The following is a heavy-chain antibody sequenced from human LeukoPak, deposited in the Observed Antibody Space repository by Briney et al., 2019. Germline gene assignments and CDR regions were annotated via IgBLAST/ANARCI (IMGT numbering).Heavy chain of an antibody. J-gene: IGHJ4*02. D-gene: IGHD3-3*01. Sequence: SQTLSLTCTVSGGSISSGSYYWSWIRQPAGKGLEWIGRIYTSGSTNYNPSLKSRVTISVDTSKNQFSLKLSSVTAADTAVYYCARDRMDFWSGTLFDYWGQGTLVTVSS. V-gene: IGHV4-61*02. CDR2: IYTSGST. CDR1: GGSISSGSYY. CDR3: ARDRMDFWSGTLFDY.